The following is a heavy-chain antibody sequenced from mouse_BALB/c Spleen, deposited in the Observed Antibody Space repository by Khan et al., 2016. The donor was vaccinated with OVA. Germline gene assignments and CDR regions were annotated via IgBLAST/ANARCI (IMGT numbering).Heavy chain of an antibody. Sequence: QVQLQQSGAELAKPGASVKMSCKASGYTFTSYWMYWVKQRPGQGLEWIGYINLSTGYSEYNQKFKDKATLTSDTSSSTAYMQLSSLTSDDSAVYYGANHGRNSAWFAYWGQGTLVTVSA. CDR1: GYTFTSYW. CDR2: INLSTGYS. D-gene: IGHD1-1*01. CDR3: ANHGRNSAWFAY. V-gene: IGHV1-7*01. J-gene: IGHJ3*01.